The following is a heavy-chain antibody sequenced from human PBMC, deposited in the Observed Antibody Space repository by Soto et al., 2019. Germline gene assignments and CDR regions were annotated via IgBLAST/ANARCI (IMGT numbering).Heavy chain of an antibody. CDR3: ASGIQLWLRRINNGYSG. V-gene: IGHV1-69*12. CDR2: IIPTFGTA. CDR1: GGTFSTYA. D-gene: IGHD5-18*01. Sequence: QVQLVQSGAEVKKPESSVKVSCKAPGGTFSTYAISWVRQAPGQGLEWMGGIIPTFGTATYAQRFQDRVTITEDESTNTVYMELSRLRSEDTAVYFCASGIQLWLRRINNGYSGWGQGTLVTVSS. J-gene: IGHJ4*02.